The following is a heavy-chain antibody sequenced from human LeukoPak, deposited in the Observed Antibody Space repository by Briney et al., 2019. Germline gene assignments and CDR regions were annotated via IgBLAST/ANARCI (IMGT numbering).Heavy chain of an antibody. V-gene: IGHV3-7*01. CDR3: ASDRQEFYYDSSGSDY. Sequence: GGSLRLSCAASGFTFSSYWMSWVRQAPGKGLEWVANIKQDGSEKYYVDSVKGRFTISRDNAKNSLYLQMNSLRAEDTAVYYCASDRQEFYYDSSGSDYWGQGTLVTVSS. CDR1: GFTFSSYW. CDR2: IKQDGSEK. D-gene: IGHD3-22*01. J-gene: IGHJ4*02.